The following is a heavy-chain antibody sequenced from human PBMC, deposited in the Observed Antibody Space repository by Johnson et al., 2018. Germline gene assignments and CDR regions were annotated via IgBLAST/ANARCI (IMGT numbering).Heavy chain of an antibody. CDR2: ISYDGSNK. D-gene: IGHD3-3*01. Sequence: QVQLVETGGGVVQPGRSLRLSCAASGFTFSSYGMPWVRQAPGKGLEWVAVISYDGSNKYYEDSVKGRFTITRDNSKNTLYLQMNSPRPEDKAVYYCAKDPVFPTYYYYGIDVWGQGTTVTVSS. CDR3: AKDPVFPTYYYYGIDV. J-gene: IGHJ6*02. V-gene: IGHV3-30*18. CDR1: GFTFSSYG.